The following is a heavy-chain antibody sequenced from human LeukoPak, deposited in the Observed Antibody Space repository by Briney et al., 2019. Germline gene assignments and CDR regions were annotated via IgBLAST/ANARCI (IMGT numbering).Heavy chain of an antibody. D-gene: IGHD3-3*01. Sequence: ASVKVSCKASGYTFTGYYMHWVRQAPGQGLEWMGWMNPNRGDTGYAQKFQGRVTITRNTSISTAYMELSSLRSEDTAVYYCARGLWGDFWSGDYYYYYMDVWGDGTTVTVSS. J-gene: IGHJ6*03. V-gene: IGHV1-8*03. CDR1: GYTFTGYY. CDR3: ARGLWGDFWSGDYYYYYMDV. CDR2: MNPNRGDT.